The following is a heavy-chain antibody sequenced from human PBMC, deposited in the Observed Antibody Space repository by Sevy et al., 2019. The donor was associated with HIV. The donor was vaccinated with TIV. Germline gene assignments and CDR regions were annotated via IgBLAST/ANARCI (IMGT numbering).Heavy chain of an antibody. CDR1: GGSMNFYY. J-gene: IGHJ5*02. Sequence: SETLSLPCSVSGGSMNFYYWTWIRQPPGKGLEWIGHIFHTGTTNYNPSLNSRVTISLDTSKSQFSLMLTSVTAADTAVYYCARLRDGYNTWGQGTLVTVSS. V-gene: IGHV4-59*08. CDR2: IFHTGTT. D-gene: IGHD2-21*01. CDR3: ARLRDGYNT.